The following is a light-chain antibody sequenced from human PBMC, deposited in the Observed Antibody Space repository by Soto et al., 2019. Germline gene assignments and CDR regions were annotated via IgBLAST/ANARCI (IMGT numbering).Light chain of an antibody. CDR2: GAS. J-gene: IGKJ5*01. CDR3: QQRSNWPPSIT. CDR1: QSVSSN. Sequence: EIVMTQSPATLSVSPGERAKLSCRASQSVSSNLAWYQQKPGQAPRLLIYGASTRATGIPARFSGSGSGTDFTLNISSLEPEDFAVYYRQQRSNWPPSITFGQGTRREIK. V-gene: IGKV3-15*01.